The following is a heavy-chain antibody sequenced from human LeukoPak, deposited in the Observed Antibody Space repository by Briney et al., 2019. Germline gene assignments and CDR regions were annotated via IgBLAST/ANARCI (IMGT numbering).Heavy chain of an antibody. J-gene: IGHJ6*04. CDR3: AELGITMIGGV. V-gene: IGHV3-21*01. D-gene: IGHD3-10*02. Sequence: GGSLRLSCAASGFTFSLYAMHWVRQAPGKGLEWVSSIDSSSLYIYYADSLKGRFTISRDNAKNSLYLQMNSLRAEDTAVYYCAELGITMIGGVWGKGTTVTISS. CDR2: IDSSSLYI. CDR1: GFTFSLYA.